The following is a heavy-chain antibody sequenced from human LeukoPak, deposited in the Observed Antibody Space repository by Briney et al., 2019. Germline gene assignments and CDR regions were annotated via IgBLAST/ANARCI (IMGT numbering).Heavy chain of an antibody. CDR1: GGSISSGGYY. CDR3: ARDTRYSSSWYLFDY. J-gene: IGHJ4*02. D-gene: IGHD6-13*01. V-gene: IGHV4-31*03. CDR2: IYYSGST. Sequence: PSETLSLTCTVSGGSISSGGYYWSWIRQHPGKGLEWIGYIYYSGSTYYNPSLKSRVTISVDTSKNQFSLKLSSVTAADTAVYHCARDTRYSSSWYLFDYWGQGTLATVSS.